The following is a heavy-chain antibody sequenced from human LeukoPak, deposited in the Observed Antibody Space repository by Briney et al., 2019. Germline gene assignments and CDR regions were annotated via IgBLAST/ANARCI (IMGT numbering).Heavy chain of an antibody. V-gene: IGHV3-20*04. J-gene: IGHJ5*01. CDR3: ARDVSYFYDGSGYYDGGDS. Sequence: SGGSLRLSCAASGFMFNDYGMSWVRQVPGKGLEWVSGINWNSVSTSYEDSVKGRFTISRDNAKNSLYLQMNSLRAEDTAMYFCARDVSYFYDGSGYYDGGDSWRQGTLVSVSS. CDR1: GFMFNDYG. D-gene: IGHD3-22*01. CDR2: INWNSVST.